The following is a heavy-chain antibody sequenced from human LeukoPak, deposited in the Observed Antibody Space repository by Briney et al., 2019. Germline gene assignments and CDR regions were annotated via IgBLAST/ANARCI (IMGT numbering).Heavy chain of an antibody. CDR3: ARDLTSAWYGWDY. CDR2: ISDSTTTI. V-gene: IGHV3-48*01. D-gene: IGHD6-19*01. J-gene: IGHJ4*02. CDR1: GFTFNTYS. Sequence: GGSLRLSCAASGFTFNTYSMSWVRQAPGKGLEWVSYISDSTTTIYYADSVKGRFTISRDNAKNSLYLQMNSLRAEDTAVYYCARDLTSAWYGWDYWGQGTLVTVSS.